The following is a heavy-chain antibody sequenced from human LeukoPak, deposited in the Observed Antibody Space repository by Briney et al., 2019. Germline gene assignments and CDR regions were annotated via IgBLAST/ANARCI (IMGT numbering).Heavy chain of an antibody. Sequence: ASVKVSCKASGYTFTSYGISWVRQAPGQGLEWMGWISAYNGNTNYAQKLQGRVTMTTDTSTSTAYMELRSLRFDDTAVYYCAREGVYYDILTGYDYWGQGTLVTVSS. V-gene: IGHV1-18*01. D-gene: IGHD3-9*01. CDR1: GYTFTSYG. J-gene: IGHJ4*02. CDR2: ISAYNGNT. CDR3: AREGVYYDILTGYDY.